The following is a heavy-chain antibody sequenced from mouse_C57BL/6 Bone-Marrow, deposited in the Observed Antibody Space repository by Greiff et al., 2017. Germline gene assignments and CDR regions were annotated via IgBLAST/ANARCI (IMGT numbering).Heavy chain of an antibody. V-gene: IGHV14-4*01. J-gene: IGHJ1*03. D-gene: IGHD1-1*01. CDR1: GFNIKDDY. CDR2: IDPENGDT. Sequence: VNVMQSGAELVRPGASVKLSCTASGFNIKDDYMHWVKQRPEQGLEWIGWIDPENGDTEYASKFQGKATITADTSSNTAYLQLSILTSEDTAVYYCTRIYYDNRYFDVWGTGTTVTVSS. CDR3: TRIYYDNRYFDV.